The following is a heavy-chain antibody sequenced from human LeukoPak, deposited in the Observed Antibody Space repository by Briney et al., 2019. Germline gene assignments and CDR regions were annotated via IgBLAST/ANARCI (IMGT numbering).Heavy chain of an antibody. D-gene: IGHD4-17*01. CDR1: GGSFSGYY. CDR3: ARRAGTTVTTKFDD. CDR2: IYYTGSA. J-gene: IGHJ4*02. V-gene: IGHV4-34*01. Sequence: SETLSLTCAVYGGSFSGYYWSWIRQPPGKGLEWIGYIYYTGSAFYNPSLKSRVTISVDTSKIQFSLKLSSVTAADTAMYYCARRAGTTVTTKFDDWGQGTLVTVSS.